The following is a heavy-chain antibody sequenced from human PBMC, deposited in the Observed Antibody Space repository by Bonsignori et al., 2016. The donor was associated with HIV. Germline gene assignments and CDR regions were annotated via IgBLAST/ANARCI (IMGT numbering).Heavy chain of an antibody. V-gene: IGHV3-53*01. CDR3: ARNIAEGGHA. CDR2: IYSGGST. Sequence: WIRQPPGKGLEWVSVIYSGGSTYYAESVKGRFTISRDNSKNTVYLQMNSLRAEDTAVYYCARNIAEGGHAWGQGTLVTVSS. J-gene: IGHJ5*02. D-gene: IGHD6-13*01.